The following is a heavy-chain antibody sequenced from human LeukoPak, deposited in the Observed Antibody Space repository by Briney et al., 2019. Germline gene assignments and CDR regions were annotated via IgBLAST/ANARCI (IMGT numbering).Heavy chain of an antibody. Sequence: SGGSLRLSCAASGLTLGIYWMHWVRQVPGQGLVWVSRIDSHGTSTKYADSVKGRFTISRDNAKNTVYLQMNSLRAEDTAVYFCARAQLLADDAFNLWGQGTVVTVSS. CDR2: IDSHGTST. J-gene: IGHJ3*01. D-gene: IGHD3-10*01. CDR1: GLTLGIYW. CDR3: ARAQLLADDAFNL. V-gene: IGHV3-74*03.